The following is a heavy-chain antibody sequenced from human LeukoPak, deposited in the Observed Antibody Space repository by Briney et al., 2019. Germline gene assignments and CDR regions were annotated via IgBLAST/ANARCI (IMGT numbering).Heavy chain of an antibody. Sequence: SETLSLTCAVYGGSFSGYYWSWTRQPPGKGLEWIGEINHSGSTNYNPSLKSRVTISVDTSKNQFSLKLSSVTAADTAVYYCAREEAAYNWFDPWGQGTLVTVSS. D-gene: IGHD6-25*01. V-gene: IGHV4-34*01. CDR2: INHSGST. CDR3: AREEAAYNWFDP. J-gene: IGHJ5*02. CDR1: GGSFSGYY.